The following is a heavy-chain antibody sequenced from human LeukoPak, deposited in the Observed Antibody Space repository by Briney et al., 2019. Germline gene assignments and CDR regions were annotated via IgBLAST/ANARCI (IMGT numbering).Heavy chain of an antibody. D-gene: IGHD3-10*02. CDR2: ISSSGSTI. CDR3: AELDITMIGGV. CDR1: GFTFSSYE. Sequence: PGGSLRLSCAASGFTFSSYEMNWVRQAPGKGLEWVSYISSSGSTIYYADSVKGRFTISRDNAKNSLYLQMNSLRAEDTAVYYCAELDITMIGGVWGEGTTVTISS. J-gene: IGHJ6*04. V-gene: IGHV3-48*03.